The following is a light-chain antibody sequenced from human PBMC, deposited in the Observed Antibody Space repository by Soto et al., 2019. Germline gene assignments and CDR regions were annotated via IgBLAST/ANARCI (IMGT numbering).Light chain of an antibody. CDR1: QSVSGN. CDR2: GAS. J-gene: IGKJ1*01. V-gene: IGKV3-15*01. Sequence: EIVMTQSPATLSVSPGERATLSCRASQSVSGNLAWYQQKPGQTPRLLIYGASTRATGIPARFSGSGSGTEFTLTISSLQSEDFAVYSCQQYHNWPQTFGQGTKVEIK. CDR3: QQYHNWPQT.